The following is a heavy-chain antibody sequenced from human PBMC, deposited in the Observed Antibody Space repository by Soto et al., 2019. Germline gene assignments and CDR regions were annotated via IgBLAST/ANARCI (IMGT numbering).Heavy chain of an antibody. Sequence: PSETLSLTCSVSGGAISGYYRTWIRQPPGKGLEWIGYIFYSGGTNYNPSLKSRVTISVDTSKNQFSLKLSSVTAADTALYYCARVGSSGWAPDYWGRGTLVTVS. CDR2: IFYSGGT. CDR1: GGAISGYY. V-gene: IGHV4-59*01. J-gene: IGHJ4*02. D-gene: IGHD6-19*01. CDR3: ARVGSSGWAPDY.